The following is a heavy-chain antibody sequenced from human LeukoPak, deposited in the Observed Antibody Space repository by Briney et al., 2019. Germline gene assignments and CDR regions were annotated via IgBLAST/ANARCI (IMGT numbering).Heavy chain of an antibody. CDR3: ARDPSAVRANTYA. V-gene: IGHV3-21*01. D-gene: IGHD2-2*01. CDR2: ISSSSSYI. CDR1: GFTFSSYS. J-gene: IGHJ5*02. Sequence: GGSLRLSCAASGFTFSSYSMNWVRQAPGKGLEWVSSISSSSSYIYYADSVKGRFTISRDNAKNSLYLQMNSLRAEDTAVYYCARDPSAVRANTYAWGQGTLVTVSS.